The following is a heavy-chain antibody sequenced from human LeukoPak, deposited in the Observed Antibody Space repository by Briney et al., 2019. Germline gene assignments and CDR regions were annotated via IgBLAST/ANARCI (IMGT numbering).Heavy chain of an antibody. J-gene: IGHJ5*02. D-gene: IGHD3-22*01. V-gene: IGHV3-23*01. CDR3: AKGFTMIVVVITS. CDR1: GFTLSTYT. CDR2: ISGSGGST. Sequence: GRSLRLSCASSGFTLSTYTMHWVRQAPGKGLEWVSAISGSGGSTYYADTVKGRFTISRDNSKNTLYLQMNSLRAEDTAVYYCAKGFTMIVVVITSWGQGTLVTVSS.